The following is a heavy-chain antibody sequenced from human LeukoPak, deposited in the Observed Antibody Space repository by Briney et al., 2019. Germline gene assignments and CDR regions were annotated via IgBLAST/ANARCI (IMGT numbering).Heavy chain of an antibody. CDR2: FHDSEST. CDR1: GGSISNNY. V-gene: IGHV4-59*01. CDR3: ARGDASGRPGIAFDY. J-gene: IGHJ4*02. D-gene: IGHD1-26*01. Sequence: SETLSLTCNVSGGSISNNYWSWIRQPPGKGLEWIGYFHDSESTNYNPSLKSRVSISVDTSKNQVSLKLTSVTAADTAVYHCARGDASGRPGIAFDYRGQGTLVTVSS.